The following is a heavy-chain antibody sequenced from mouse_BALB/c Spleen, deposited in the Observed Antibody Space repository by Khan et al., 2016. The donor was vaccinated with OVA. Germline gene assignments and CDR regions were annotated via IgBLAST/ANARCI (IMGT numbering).Heavy chain of an antibody. CDR3: SRDAGRY. CDR2: INPKNGVT. CDR1: GYTFTEYT. J-gene: IGHJ4*01. Sequence: EVQLQQSGPELVKPGASVKISCKTSGYTFTEYTLHWVKQSHGKSIEWIGVINPKNGVTSYNQKFKGKATLTVEKSSRTAYMEFRSLTSEDSAVYYCSRDAGRYWGQGTSVTVSS. V-gene: IGHV1-18*01. D-gene: IGHD3-3*01.